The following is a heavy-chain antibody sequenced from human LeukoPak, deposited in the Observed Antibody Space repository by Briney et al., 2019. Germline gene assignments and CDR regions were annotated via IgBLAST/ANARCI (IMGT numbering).Heavy chain of an antibody. V-gene: IGHV4-4*07. CDR1: GASISSYY. J-gene: IGHJ5*02. CDR2: IYTSGST. Sequence: SETLSLTCTVSGASISSYYWNWIRQPVGKGLEWIGRIYTSGSTDYNPSLKSRVTMSVDSSKNQFSLKLSSVTAADTAIYYCARHTAEKYNWFDRWGQGALVTVSS. D-gene: IGHD5-24*01. CDR3: ARHTAEKYNWFDR.